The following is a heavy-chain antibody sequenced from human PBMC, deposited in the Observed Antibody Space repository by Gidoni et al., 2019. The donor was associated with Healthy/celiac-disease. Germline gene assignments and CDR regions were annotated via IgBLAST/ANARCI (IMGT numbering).Heavy chain of an antibody. J-gene: IGHJ4*02. CDR1: GFTFSRYA. D-gene: IGHD5-12*01. CDR3: AKEVEEGWLQLLDYFDY. V-gene: IGHV3-23*01. CDR2: IGGSGGST. Sequence: EVQLLESGGGLVQPGGSLRLSCAASGFTFSRYAMSWVRQAPGKGRGWVSAIGGSGGSTYYADSVKGRFTISRDNSKNTLYLQMNSLRAEDTAVYYCAKEVEEGWLQLLDYFDYWGQGTLVTVSS.